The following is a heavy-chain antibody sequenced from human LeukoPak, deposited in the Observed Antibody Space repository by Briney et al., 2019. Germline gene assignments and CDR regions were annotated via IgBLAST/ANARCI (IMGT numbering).Heavy chain of an antibody. J-gene: IGHJ4*02. CDR3: ARASWRQLWLLDY. V-gene: IGHV4-39*01. CDR2: IYYSGTT. D-gene: IGHD5-18*01. CDR1: GGSISYY. Sequence: SETLSLTCTVSGGSISYYWGWIRQPPGKGLEWIGTIYYSGTTYCNPSLKSRVSISVDTSKNQFSLKLSSVTAAGTAVYFCARASWRQLWLLDYWGQGTLVTVSS.